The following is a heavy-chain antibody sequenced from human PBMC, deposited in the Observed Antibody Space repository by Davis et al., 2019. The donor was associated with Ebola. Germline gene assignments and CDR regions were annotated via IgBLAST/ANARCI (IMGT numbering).Heavy chain of an antibody. CDR1: GFTFSSYW. CDR2: IKQDGSEK. D-gene: IGHD6-13*01. J-gene: IGHJ4*02. V-gene: IGHV3-7*03. Sequence: GESLKISCAASGFTFSSYWMSWVRQAPGKGLEWVANIKQDGSEKYYVDSVKGRFTISRDNAKNSLYLQMNSLRAEDTALYYCAKDKSSSSDHFDYWGQGTLVTVSS. CDR3: AKDKSSSSDHFDY.